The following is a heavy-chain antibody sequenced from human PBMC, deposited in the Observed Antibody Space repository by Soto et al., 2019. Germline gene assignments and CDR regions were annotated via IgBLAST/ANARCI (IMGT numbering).Heavy chain of an antibody. CDR3: ARSGPARYCSTTSCRVFDY. CDR1: GYTFTSYD. J-gene: IGHJ4*02. CDR2: MNPNTGNT. D-gene: IGHD2-2*01. V-gene: IGHV1-8*01. Sequence: GASVKVSCKASGYTFTSYDINWVRQATGQGLEWMGWMNPNTGNTDFAQKFQGRVTMTRNTSISTAYMELSSLRSEDTAVYYCARSGPARYCSTTSCRVFDYWGQGTLVTVSS.